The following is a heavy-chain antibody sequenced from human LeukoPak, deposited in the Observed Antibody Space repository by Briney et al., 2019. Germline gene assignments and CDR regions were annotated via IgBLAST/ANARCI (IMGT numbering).Heavy chain of an antibody. CDR1: GYTFTSYG. J-gene: IGHJ6*03. CDR2: ISAYNGNT. V-gene: IGHV1-18*01. CDR3: GKGRPSIGGTKGNYYYYMDV. Sequence: ASVKVSCKASGYTFTSYGISWVRQAPGQGLEWMGWISAYNGNTNYAQKLQGRVTMTTDTSTSTAYMELRSLRSDDTAVYYCGKGRPSIGGTKGNYYYYMDVWGKGTTVTVSS. D-gene: IGHD1-7*01.